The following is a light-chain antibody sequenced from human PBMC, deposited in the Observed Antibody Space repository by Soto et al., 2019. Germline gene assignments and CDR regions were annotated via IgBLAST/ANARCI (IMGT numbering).Light chain of an antibody. CDR3: QQYYSFPRT. CDR2: AAS. Sequence: AIRMTQSPSSFSASTGARVPIXCRASQGISSYLAWYQQKPGKAPKLLIYAASTLQSGVPSRFSGSGSGTDFTPTISCLQSEDFATYYCQQYYSFPRTFGQGTKVDIK. J-gene: IGKJ1*01. CDR1: QGISSY. V-gene: IGKV1-8*01.